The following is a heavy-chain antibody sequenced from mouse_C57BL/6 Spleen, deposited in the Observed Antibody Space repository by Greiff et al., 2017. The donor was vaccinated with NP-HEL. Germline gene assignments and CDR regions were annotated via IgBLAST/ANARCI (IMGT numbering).Heavy chain of an antibody. Sequence: EVMLVESGGGLVKPGGSLKLSCAASGFTFSSYAMSWVRQTPEKRLEWVATISDGGSYTYYPDNVKGRFTISRDNAKNNRYLQMSHLKSEDTAMYYCARGWNGYYRHWYFDVWGTGTTVTVSS. V-gene: IGHV5-4*03. CDR2: ISDGGSYT. CDR1: GFTFSSYA. J-gene: IGHJ1*03. CDR3: ARGWNGYYRHWYFDV. D-gene: IGHD2-3*01.